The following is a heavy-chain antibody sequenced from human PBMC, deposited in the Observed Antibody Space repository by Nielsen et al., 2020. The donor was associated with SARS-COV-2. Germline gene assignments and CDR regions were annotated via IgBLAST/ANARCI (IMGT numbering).Heavy chain of an antibody. J-gene: IGHJ4*02. CDR2: INWNGGST. CDR1: GFTFDDYG. D-gene: IGHD3-10*01. CDR3: AAHYYGSGRDFDY. Sequence: GESLKISCAASGFTFDDYGMSWVRQAPGKGLEWVSGINWNGGSTGYADSVKGRFTISRDNAKNSLYLQMNSLRAEDTALYYCAAHYYGSGRDFDYWGQGTLVTVSS. V-gene: IGHV3-20*04.